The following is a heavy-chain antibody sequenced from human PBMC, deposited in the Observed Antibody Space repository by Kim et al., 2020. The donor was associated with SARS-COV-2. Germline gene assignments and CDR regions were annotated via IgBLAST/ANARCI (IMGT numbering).Heavy chain of an antibody. D-gene: IGHD2-15*01. J-gene: IGHJ4*02. V-gene: IGHV1-46*01. CDR1: GYTFTSYY. CDR2: INPSGGST. Sequence: ASVKVSCKASGYTFTSYYMHWVRQAPGQGLEWMGIINPSGGSTSYAQKFQGRVTMTRDTSTSTVYMELSSLRSEDTAVYYCARDRPGSGGSLRFDYWGQGTLVTVSS. CDR3: ARDRPGSGGSLRFDY.